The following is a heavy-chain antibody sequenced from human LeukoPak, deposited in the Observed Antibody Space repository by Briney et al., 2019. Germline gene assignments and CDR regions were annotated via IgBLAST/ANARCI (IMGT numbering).Heavy chain of an antibody. J-gene: IGHJ4*02. V-gene: IGHV3-30*02. CDR3: ARDYGGSSPFDY. CDR2: IRSDGSNK. D-gene: IGHD4-23*01. Sequence: GGSLRLSCAASGFTFSSYGIHWVRQAPGKGLEWVSFIRSDGSNKYYADSVKGRFTISRDNAKNSLYLQMNSLRAEDTAVYYCARDYGGSSPFDYWGQGTLVTVSS. CDR1: GFTFSSYG.